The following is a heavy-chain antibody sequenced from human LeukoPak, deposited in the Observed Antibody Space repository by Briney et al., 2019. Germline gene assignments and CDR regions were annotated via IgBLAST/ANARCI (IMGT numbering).Heavy chain of an antibody. D-gene: IGHD3-3*01. V-gene: IGHV3-11*01. J-gene: IGHJ6*02. CDR2: ISSSGSTI. CDR3: ARDLPDGVVISRPYYYYYSMDV. Sequence: PGGSLRLSCAASGFTFSDYYMSWIRQAPGKGLEWVSYISSSGSTIYYADSVKGRFTISRDNAKNSLYLQMNSLRAEDTAVYYCARDLPDGVVISRPYYYYYSMDVWGQGTTVTVSS. CDR1: GFTFSDYY.